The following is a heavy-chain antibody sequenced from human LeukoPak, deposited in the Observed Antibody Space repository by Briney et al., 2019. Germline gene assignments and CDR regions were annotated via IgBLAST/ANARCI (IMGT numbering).Heavy chain of an antibody. J-gene: IGHJ5*02. V-gene: IGHV3-23*01. Sequence: GGSLRLSCAASGFTFSNYAMNWVRQAPGKGLGWVSTISGTGDSTYYADSVKGRFTISRDNSRNTLYLQISSLRAEDTAVYYCAKGAVEYLVPALFDPWGQGTLVTVSS. D-gene: IGHD2-2*01. CDR3: AKGAVEYLVPALFDP. CDR2: ISGTGDST. CDR1: GFTFSNYA.